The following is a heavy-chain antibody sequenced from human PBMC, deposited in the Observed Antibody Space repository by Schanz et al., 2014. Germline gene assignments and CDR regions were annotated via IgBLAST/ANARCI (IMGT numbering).Heavy chain of an antibody. V-gene: IGHV1-2*02. J-gene: IGHJ5*02. CDR2: INPLSGAT. Sequence: QVQLVQSGAEVKTPGSSVKVSCKASGYTFTGYYIHWVRQAPGQGFEWMGWINPLSGATDYAPTFQGRVSMTRDTSISTAYMEVTRLVSSDTAVYYCARRGPNCSNNACYHGWFDPWGQGTLVTVSS. D-gene: IGHD4-4*01. CDR1: GYTFTGYY. CDR3: ARRGPNCSNNACYHGWFDP.